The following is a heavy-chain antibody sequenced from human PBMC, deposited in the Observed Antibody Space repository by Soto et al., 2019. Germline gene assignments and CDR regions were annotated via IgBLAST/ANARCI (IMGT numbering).Heavy chain of an antibody. V-gene: IGHV1-8*01. D-gene: IGHD2-2*01. CDR2: MNPNSGNT. J-gene: IGHJ6*03. Sequence: ASVKVSCKASGYTFTSYDINWVRQATGQGLEWMGWMNPNSGNTGYAQKFQGRVTMTRNTSISTAYMELSSLRSEDTAVYYCARGRHDIVGGPAAPHYYYYMDVWGKGTTVTVSS. CDR1: GYTFTSYD. CDR3: ARGRHDIVGGPAAPHYYYYMDV.